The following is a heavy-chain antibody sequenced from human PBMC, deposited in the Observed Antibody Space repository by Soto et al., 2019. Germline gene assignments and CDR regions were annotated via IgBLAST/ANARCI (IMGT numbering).Heavy chain of an antibody. CDR2: ISGRGTNT. V-gene: IGHV3-23*01. CDR3: ATSFRYFDN. J-gene: IGHJ4*02. CDR1: GSISTTTP. Sequence: RGALIVSCASSGSISTTTPLSWVRQAPGKGLEWVSTISGRGTNTYYADSVNGRFIISRDNLKNTVNLQMNGLGVEDTAIYYCATSFRYFDNWGQGTRVTVSS.